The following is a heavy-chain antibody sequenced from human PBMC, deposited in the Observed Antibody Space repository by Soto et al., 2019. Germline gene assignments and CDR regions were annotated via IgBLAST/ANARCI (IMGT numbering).Heavy chain of an antibody. D-gene: IGHD6-6*01. V-gene: IGHV3-66*01. J-gene: IGHJ4*02. CDR2: IYSGGST. Sequence: GGSLRLSCAASGFTVSSNYMSWVRQAPGKGLEWVSVIYSGGSTYYADSVKGRFTISSDNSKNTLYLQMNSLRAEDTAVYYCARAPRKQLVSSSPGYFDYWGQGTLVTVSS. CDR1: GFTVSSNY. CDR3: ARAPRKQLVSSSPGYFDY.